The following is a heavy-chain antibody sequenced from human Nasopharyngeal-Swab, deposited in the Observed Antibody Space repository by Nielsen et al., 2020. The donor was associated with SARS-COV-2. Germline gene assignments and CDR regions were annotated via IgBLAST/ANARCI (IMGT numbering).Heavy chain of an antibody. D-gene: IGHD4-17*01. J-gene: IGHJ6*03. Sequence: SETLSLTCTVSGGSISSNSYHWGWIRQPPGKGLEWIGSIYYSGSTYYNPSLKSRVTISVDTSKNQFSLKLSSVTAADTAVYYCARHPLHDYGDYDLPYYYYMDVWGKGTTVTVSS. V-gene: IGHV4-39*01. CDR3: ARHPLHDYGDYDLPYYYYMDV. CDR1: GGSISSNSYH. CDR2: IYYSGST.